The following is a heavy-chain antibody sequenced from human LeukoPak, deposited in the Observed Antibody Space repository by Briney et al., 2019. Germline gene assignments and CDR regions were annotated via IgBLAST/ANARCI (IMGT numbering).Heavy chain of an antibody. Sequence: ASVKVSCKASGYTFTSYDINWVRQATGQGLEWMGWMYPNSGNTGYAQKFQGRVTMTRNTSISTAYMELSSLRSEDTAVYYCARGLDYYGSGRHPVLGIVSRDYYYMDVWGKGTTVTVSS. D-gene: IGHD3-10*01. CDR2: MYPNSGNT. V-gene: IGHV1-8*01. J-gene: IGHJ6*03. CDR3: ARGLDYYGSGRHPVLGIVSRDYYYMDV. CDR1: GYTFTSYD.